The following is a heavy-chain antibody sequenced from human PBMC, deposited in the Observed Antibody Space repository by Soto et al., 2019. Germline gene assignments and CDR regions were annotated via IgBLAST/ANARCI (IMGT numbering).Heavy chain of an antibody. CDR1: GFTFSSYA. CDR3: ARDRRITMVRELIYYFDY. Sequence: GGSLRLSCAASGFTFSSYAMHWVRQAPGKGLEWVAVISYDGSNKYYADSVKGRFTISRDNSKNTLYLQMNSLRAEDTAVYYCARDRRITMVRELIYYFDYCGQGSLVTVSS. J-gene: IGHJ4*02. CDR2: ISYDGSNK. D-gene: IGHD3-10*01. V-gene: IGHV3-30-3*01.